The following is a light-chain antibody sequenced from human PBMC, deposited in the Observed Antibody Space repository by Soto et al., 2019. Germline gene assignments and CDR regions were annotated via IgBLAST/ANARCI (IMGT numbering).Light chain of an antibody. CDR1: SSDVGAYNY. Sequence: QSALTQPASVSGSPGQSITISRTGTSSDVGAYNYVSWYQQHPDRAPKLMIFEVSDRPSGVSNRFSGSNSGNTASLTISGLQAEDEADYFCSSYTSNRTLLFGGGTKLTVL. CDR2: EVS. CDR3: SSYTSNRTLL. J-gene: IGLJ3*02. V-gene: IGLV2-14*01.